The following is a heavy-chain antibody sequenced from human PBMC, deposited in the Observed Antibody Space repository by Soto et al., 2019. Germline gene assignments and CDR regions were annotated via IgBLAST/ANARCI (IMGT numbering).Heavy chain of an antibody. CDR3: VKGEYYYDSSGYYPFDY. J-gene: IGHJ4*02. Sequence: PGGSLRLPCSASGFTFSIYAMHWVRQAPGKGLEYVSSISTNGGSTHYADSVKGRFTISRDNSKNTQYLQMSSLRADDTAVYYCVKGEYYYDSSGYYPFDYWGQGT. CDR1: GFTFSIYA. CDR2: ISTNGGST. D-gene: IGHD3-22*01. V-gene: IGHV3-64D*06.